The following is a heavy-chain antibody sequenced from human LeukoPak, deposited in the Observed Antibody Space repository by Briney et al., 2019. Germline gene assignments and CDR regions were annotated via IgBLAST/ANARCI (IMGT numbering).Heavy chain of an antibody. Sequence: PGGSLRLSCAASGFTFNTYSMNWVRQSPGKGLEWVSYIRSSSSILHYADSVKGRFTISRDNAKSSLYLQMNSLRDEDTAVYYCARNLYDFLTGFDSWGQGTLVTVSS. CDR3: ARNLYDFLTGFDS. J-gene: IGHJ4*02. CDR1: GFTFNTYS. CDR2: IRSSSSIL. V-gene: IGHV3-48*02. D-gene: IGHD3-9*01.